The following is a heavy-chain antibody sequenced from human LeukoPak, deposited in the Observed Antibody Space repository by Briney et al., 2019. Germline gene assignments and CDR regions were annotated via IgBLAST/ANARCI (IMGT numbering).Heavy chain of an antibody. Sequence: GGSLRLSCAASGFTFSSYAMSWVRQAPGKGLEWVSAISGSGGSTYYADSVKGRFTISRDNSKNTLYLQMNSLRAEDTAVYYCANSAPDIVVVPAAFHYWGQGTLVTVSS. CDR3: ANSAPDIVVVPAAFHY. D-gene: IGHD2-2*01. CDR2: ISGSGGST. V-gene: IGHV3-23*01. CDR1: GFTFSSYA. J-gene: IGHJ4*02.